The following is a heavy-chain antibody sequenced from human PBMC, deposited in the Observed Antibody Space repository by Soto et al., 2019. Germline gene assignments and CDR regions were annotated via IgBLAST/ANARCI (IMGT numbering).Heavy chain of an antibody. Sequence: NPWETLSLTCAVYGGSFSGYHWSWIRQPPGKGLEWIGEINHRGSTNHSPSLMSRVNILVDTSKNQFSLKLRSVTAADTAVYYCARGRQAVPSSLFRRAGDYSLDVWGQGTTVTVSS. J-gene: IGHJ6*02. CDR3: ARGRQAVPSSLFRRAGDYSLDV. D-gene: IGHD2-15*01. V-gene: IGHV4-34*01. CDR1: GGSFSGYH. CDR2: INHRGST.